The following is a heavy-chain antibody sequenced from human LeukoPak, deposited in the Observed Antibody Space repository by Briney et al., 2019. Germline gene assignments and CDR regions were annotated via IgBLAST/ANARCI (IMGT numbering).Heavy chain of an antibody. CDR3: ARPRHYYDSSGPNAFDI. D-gene: IGHD3-22*01. Sequence: GASVKVSCKASGYTFTSYVINWVRQATGQGLEWMGWMNPNSGNTGYAQKFQGRVTITRNTSISTAYMELSSLRSEDTAVYYCARPRHYYDSSGPNAFDIWGQGTMVTVSS. CDR1: GYTFTSYV. V-gene: IGHV1-8*03. J-gene: IGHJ3*02. CDR2: MNPNSGNT.